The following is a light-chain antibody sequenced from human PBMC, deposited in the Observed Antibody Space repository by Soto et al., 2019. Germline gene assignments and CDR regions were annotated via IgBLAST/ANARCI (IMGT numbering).Light chain of an antibody. V-gene: IGKV3-15*01. CDR3: QQYYTWSPVT. Sequence: EIVMTQSPATLSVSPGEPVTLSCRASQSVSSNLAWYQQKSGQAPRLLMYGASTRANRIPARFSGSGSGTEFTLTISSLQSEDFAVYYCQQYYTWSPVTFGGGTKVEMK. CDR1: QSVSSN. CDR2: GAS. J-gene: IGKJ4*01.